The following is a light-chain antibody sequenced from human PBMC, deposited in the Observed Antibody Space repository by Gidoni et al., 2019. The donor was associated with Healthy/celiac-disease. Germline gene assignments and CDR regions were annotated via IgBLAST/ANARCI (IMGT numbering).Light chain of an antibody. CDR3: QQYNNWPPT. J-gene: IGKJ2*01. Sequence: RASQSVSSNLAWYQQKPGQAPRLLIYGASTRATGIPARFSGSGSGTEFTLTISSLQSEDFAVYYCQQYNNWPPTFXQXTKLEIK. CDR2: GAS. CDR1: QSVSSN. V-gene: IGKV3-15*01.